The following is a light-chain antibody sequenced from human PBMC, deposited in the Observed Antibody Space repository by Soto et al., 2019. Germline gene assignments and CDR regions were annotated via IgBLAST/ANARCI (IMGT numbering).Light chain of an antibody. CDR3: CSYAGDSYV. Sequence: QSVLTQPASVSGSPGQSITISCTGTNSDVGNYNLVSWYQQHPGKAPKLMIYDVSKRPSGVSNRFSGSKSGNTASLTISGLQADDEADYYCCSYAGDSYVFGTGTKLTVL. CDR2: DVS. CDR1: NSDVGNYNL. V-gene: IGLV2-23*02. J-gene: IGLJ1*01.